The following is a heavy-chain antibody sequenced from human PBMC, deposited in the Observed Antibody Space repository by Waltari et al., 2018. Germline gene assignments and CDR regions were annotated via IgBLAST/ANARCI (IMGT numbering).Heavy chain of an antibody. CDR3: ARANIYGDYGYWYFDL. Sequence: QVQLVQSGAEVKKPGASVKVSCKTSGYTFISYGISWVRQAPGQGLEWMGWISGYNGNTNYAQKVQGRVTMTTDTSTSTAYMELRSLRSDDTAVYYCARANIYGDYGYWYFDLWGRGTLVTVSS. CDR1: GYTFISYG. J-gene: IGHJ2*01. CDR2: ISGYNGNT. V-gene: IGHV1-18*01. D-gene: IGHD4-17*01.